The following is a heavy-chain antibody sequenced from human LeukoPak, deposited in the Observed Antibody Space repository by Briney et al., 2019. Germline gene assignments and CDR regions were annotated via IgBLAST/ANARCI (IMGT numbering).Heavy chain of an antibody. V-gene: IGHV3-21*01. CDR3: ARGEVAGFDY. J-gene: IGHJ4*02. D-gene: IGHD6-19*01. Sequence: GGSLRLSXAASGFTFSSYSLNWVRQAPGKGLEWVSSISSSSSYIYYADSVKGRFTISRDNAKNSLYLQMNSLRAEDTAVYYCARGEVAGFDYWGQGTLVTVSS. CDR1: GFTFSSYS. CDR2: ISSSSSYI.